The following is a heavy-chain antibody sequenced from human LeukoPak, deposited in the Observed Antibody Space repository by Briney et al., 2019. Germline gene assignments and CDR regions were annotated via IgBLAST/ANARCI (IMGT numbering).Heavy chain of an antibody. V-gene: IGHV3-21*01. CDR2: ISSSSYI. J-gene: IGHJ5*02. CDR1: GFTFSSYS. CDR3: AKEISRRELLPRFDP. Sequence: GGSLRLSCAASGFTFSSYSMNWVRQAPGKGLEWVSSISSSSYIYYADSVKGRFTISRDNAKNSLYLQMNSLRAEDTAVYYCAKEISRRELLPRFDPWGQGTLVTVSS. D-gene: IGHD1-26*01.